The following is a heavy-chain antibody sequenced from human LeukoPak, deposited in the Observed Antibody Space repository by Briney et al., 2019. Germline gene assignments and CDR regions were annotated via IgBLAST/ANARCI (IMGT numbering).Heavy chain of an antibody. CDR3: ATVGMVRGDPGV. CDR2: IIPIFGTA. V-gene: IGHV1-69*13. J-gene: IGHJ6*02. D-gene: IGHD3-10*01. Sequence: SVKVSCKASGGTFSSYAISWVQQAPGQGLEWMGGIIPIFGTANYAQKFQGRVTITADESTSTAYMELSSLRSEDTAVYYCATVGMVRGDPGVWGQGTTVTVSS. CDR1: GGTFSSYA.